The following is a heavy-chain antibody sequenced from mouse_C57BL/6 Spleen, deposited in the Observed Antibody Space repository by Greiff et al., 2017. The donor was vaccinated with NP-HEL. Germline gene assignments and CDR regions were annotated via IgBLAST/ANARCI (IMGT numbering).Heavy chain of an antibody. Sequence: EVQVVESGPGLVKPSQSLSLTCSVTGYSITSGYYWNWIRQFPGNKLEWMGYISYDGSNNYNPSLKNRISITRDTSKNQFFLKLNSVTTEDTATYYCAKGDFGSSWGFAYWGQGTLVTVSA. CDR1: GYSITSGYY. CDR3: AKGDFGSSWGFAY. J-gene: IGHJ3*01. D-gene: IGHD1-1*01. CDR2: ISYDGSN. V-gene: IGHV3-6*01.